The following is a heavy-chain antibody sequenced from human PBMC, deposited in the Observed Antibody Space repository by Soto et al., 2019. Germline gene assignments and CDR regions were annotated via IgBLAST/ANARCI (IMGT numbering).Heavy chain of an antibody. CDR1: GFTFSSYE. CDR3: ARGGSSSSDWFDP. V-gene: IGHV3-48*03. CDR2: ISVSGSTI. J-gene: IGHJ5*02. D-gene: IGHD6-6*01. Sequence: PGGSLRLSCAASGFTFSSYEMNWVRQAPGKGLEWVSYISVSGSTIYYADSVKGRFTISRDNAKNSLYLQMNSLRAEDTAVYYCARGGSSSSDWFDPWGQGTLVTVSS.